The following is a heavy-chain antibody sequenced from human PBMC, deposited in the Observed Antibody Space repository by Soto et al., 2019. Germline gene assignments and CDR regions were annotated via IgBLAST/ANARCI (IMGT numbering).Heavy chain of an antibody. CDR1: GASFSGYY. CDR2: INQFGST. J-gene: IGHJ4*02. CDR3: ARDKGSGWTSG. Sequence: PSETLSLTCAVYGASFSGYYSSWVRQPPGKGLEWIGEINQFGSTNYNTSLKRRVTISVDTSKNQFSLELSSVTAVDTAVYYCARDKGSGWTSGWGQGTLVTVSS. D-gene: IGHD6-19*01. V-gene: IGHV4-34*09.